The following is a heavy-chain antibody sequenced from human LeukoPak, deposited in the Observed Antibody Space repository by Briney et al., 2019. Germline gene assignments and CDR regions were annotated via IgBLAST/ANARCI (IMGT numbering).Heavy chain of an antibody. Sequence: PGGSLRLSCAASGFTFSSYSMNWVRQAPGKGLEWVSSISSSSSYIYYADSVKGRFTISRDNAKNSLYLQMNSLRAEDTAVYYCARDMLDYGGNGGFDYWGQGTLVTVSS. D-gene: IGHD4-23*01. CDR3: ARDMLDYGGNGGFDY. CDR1: GFTFSSYS. J-gene: IGHJ4*02. V-gene: IGHV3-21*01. CDR2: ISSSSSYI.